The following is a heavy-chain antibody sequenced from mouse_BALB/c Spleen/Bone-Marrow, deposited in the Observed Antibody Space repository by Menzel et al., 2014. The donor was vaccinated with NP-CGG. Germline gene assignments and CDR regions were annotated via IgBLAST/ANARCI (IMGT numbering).Heavy chain of an antibody. Sequence: EVHLVESGGGLVQPGGSLKLSCAASGFTFSDYYMYWVRQTPEKRLEWVATISDGGNYTYYPDSVKGRFTISRDNAKNNLYLQMSSLKSEDTAMYFCTRGGFAYWGQGTLVTVSA. J-gene: IGHJ3*01. CDR1: GFTFSDYY. CDR2: ISDGGNYT. V-gene: IGHV5-4*02. CDR3: TRGGFAY.